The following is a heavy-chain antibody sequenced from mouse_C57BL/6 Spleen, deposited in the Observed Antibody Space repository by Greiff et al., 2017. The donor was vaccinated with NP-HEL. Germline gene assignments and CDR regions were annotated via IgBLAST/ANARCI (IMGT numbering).Heavy chain of an antibody. V-gene: IGHV1-15*01. D-gene: IGHD1-1*01. CDR3: TRGGNYYGDY. CDR1: GYTFTDYE. CDR2: IDPETGGT. J-gene: IGHJ2*01. Sequence: QVQLKESGAELVRPGASVTLSCKASGYTFTDYEMHWVKQTPVHGLEWIGAIDPETGGTAYNQKFKGKAILTADKSSSTAYMELRSLTSEDSAVYYCTRGGNYYGDYWGQGTTLTVSS.